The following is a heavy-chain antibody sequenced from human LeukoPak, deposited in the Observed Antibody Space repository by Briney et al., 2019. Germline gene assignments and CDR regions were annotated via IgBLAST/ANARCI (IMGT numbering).Heavy chain of an antibody. Sequence: PGGSLRLSCAASGFTFSSYTMSWVRQAPGKGLEWVSAISGSGGSTCYADSVKGRFTISRDNSKNTLYLQMNSLRAEDTAVYYCAKEGGSRGYFDYWGQGTLVTVSS. CDR2: ISGSGGST. V-gene: IGHV3-23*01. CDR1: GFTFSSYT. CDR3: AKEGGSRGYFDY. J-gene: IGHJ4*02.